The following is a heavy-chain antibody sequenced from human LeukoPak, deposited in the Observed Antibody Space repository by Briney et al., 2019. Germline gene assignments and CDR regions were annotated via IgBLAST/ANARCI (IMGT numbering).Heavy chain of an antibody. Sequence: ASVKVSCKASGYTFTSYGISWVRQAPGQGLEWMGWISAYSGNTNYAQKLQGRVTLTTDTSTSTAYMELRSLRSDDTAVYYCARDGHYSDSSGHVDYWGQGTLVTGSS. CDR3: ARDGHYSDSSGHVDY. D-gene: IGHD3-22*01. J-gene: IGHJ4*02. V-gene: IGHV1-18*01. CDR2: ISAYSGNT. CDR1: GYTFTSYG.